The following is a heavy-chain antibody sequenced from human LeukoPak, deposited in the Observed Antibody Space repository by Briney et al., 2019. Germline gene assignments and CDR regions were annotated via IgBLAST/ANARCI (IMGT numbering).Heavy chain of an antibody. CDR2: IKQDGSEK. Sequence: PGGSLRLSCAASGFTFSSYWMSWVRQAPGKGLEWVANIKQDGSEKYYVDSVKGRFTISRDNAKNSLYLQMNSLRAEDTAVYYCTRHAPNNGYANFDYWGQGTLVTVSS. D-gene: IGHD5-12*01. V-gene: IGHV3-7*03. J-gene: IGHJ4*02. CDR3: TRHAPNNGYANFDY. CDR1: GFTFSSYW.